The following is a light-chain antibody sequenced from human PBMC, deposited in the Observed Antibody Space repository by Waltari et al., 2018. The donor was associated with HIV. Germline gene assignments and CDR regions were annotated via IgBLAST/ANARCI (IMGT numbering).Light chain of an antibody. CDR3: QQYGTTPT. V-gene: IGKV3-20*01. CDR1: QRVTSDY. Sequence: EIVLTQSPDTLSLSPGERATISCRASQRVTSDYLAWYQQRPGQPPRLLIYGASTRATGIADRFSGSGSGTDFTLTISRLEPEDFAVYYCQQYGTTPTFGQGTTVEI. J-gene: IGKJ1*01. CDR2: GAS.